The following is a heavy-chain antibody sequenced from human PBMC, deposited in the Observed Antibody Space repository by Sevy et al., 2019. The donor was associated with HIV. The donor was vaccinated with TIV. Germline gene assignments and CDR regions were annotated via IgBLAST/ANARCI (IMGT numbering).Heavy chain of an antibody. CDR2: FDRTDIT. CDR3: VRDERAIASHFDY. Sequence: GGSLRLSCEASGFTLSSYTMKWVRQSPEKGLEWVATFDRTDITHYADSVKGRFIISRDTAKNSLFLQMNSLRDDDTAMYFCVRDERAIASHFDYWGRGTLLTVSS. CDR1: GFTLSSYT. D-gene: IGHD2-21*01. J-gene: IGHJ4*02. V-gene: IGHV3-48*02.